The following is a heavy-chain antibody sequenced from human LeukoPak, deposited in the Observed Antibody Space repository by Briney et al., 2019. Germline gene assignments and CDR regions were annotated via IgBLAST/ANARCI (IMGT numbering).Heavy chain of an antibody. CDR3: AKASGGSWSPFDY. J-gene: IGHJ4*02. D-gene: IGHD6-13*01. CDR2: ISGSGGST. Sequence: GGSLRLSCAASGFTFSSYAMSWVRQAPGKGLEWVSAISGSGGSTYYADSVKGRFTISRDNSKNTLYLQMNSPRAEDTAVYYCAKASGGSWSPFDYWGQGTLVTVSS. CDR1: GFTFSSYA. V-gene: IGHV3-23*01.